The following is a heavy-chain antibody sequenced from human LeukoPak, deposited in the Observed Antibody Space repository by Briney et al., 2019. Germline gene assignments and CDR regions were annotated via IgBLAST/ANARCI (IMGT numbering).Heavy chain of an antibody. CDR1: GGSISSNNYY. CDR3: VRLQAVTGNFDS. V-gene: IGHV4-39*07. Sequence: SETLSLTCTVSGGSISSNNYYWGWIRQPPGKGLEWIGTINYSGDTYYNPSLKSRVTISVDSSKSQFSLKLSSVTAADTAVYYCVRLQAVTGNFDSWGQGALVTVSS. CDR2: INYSGDT. J-gene: IGHJ4*02. D-gene: IGHD1-20*01.